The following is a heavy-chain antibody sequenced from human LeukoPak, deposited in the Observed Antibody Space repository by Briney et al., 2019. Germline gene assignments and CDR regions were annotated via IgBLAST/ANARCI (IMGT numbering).Heavy chain of an antibody. J-gene: IGHJ3*02. CDR2: ISGSGGST. CDR3: AKDQAGYGDYKLDAFDI. V-gene: IGHV3-23*01. CDR1: GFTFSSYA. D-gene: IGHD4-17*01. Sequence: AGGSLRLSCAASGFTFSSYAMSWVRQAPGKGLEWVSAISGSGGSTYYADSVKGRFTISRDNSKNTLYLQMNSLRAEDTAVYYCAKDQAGYGDYKLDAFDIWGQGTMVTVSS.